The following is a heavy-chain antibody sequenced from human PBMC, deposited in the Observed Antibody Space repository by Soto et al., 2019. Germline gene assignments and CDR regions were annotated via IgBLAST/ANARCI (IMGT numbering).Heavy chain of an antibody. CDR1: GFTFSSYA. D-gene: IGHD6-19*01. CDR2: ISGSGGST. Sequence: VQLLESGGGLVQPGGSLRLSCAASGFTFSSYAMSWVRQAPGKGLEWVSAISGSGGSTYYADSVKGRFTISRDNSKNTLYLQMNSLRAEDTAVYYCAKDERGSGWYGSWFDPWGQGTLVTVSS. J-gene: IGHJ5*02. CDR3: AKDERGSGWYGSWFDP. V-gene: IGHV3-23*01.